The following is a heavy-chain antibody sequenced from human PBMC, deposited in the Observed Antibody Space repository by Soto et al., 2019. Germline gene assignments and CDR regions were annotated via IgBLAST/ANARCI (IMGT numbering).Heavy chain of an antibody. Sequence: SETLSLTCAVYGGSFSGYYWSWIRQPPGKGLEWIGEINHSGSTNYNPSLKSRVTISVDTSKNQFSLKLSSVTAPDTAVYYCARREGIAAAGPLYYFDYWGQGTLVTVSS. J-gene: IGHJ4*02. V-gene: IGHV4-34*01. CDR1: GGSFSGYY. D-gene: IGHD6-13*01. CDR3: ARREGIAAAGPLYYFDY. CDR2: INHSGST.